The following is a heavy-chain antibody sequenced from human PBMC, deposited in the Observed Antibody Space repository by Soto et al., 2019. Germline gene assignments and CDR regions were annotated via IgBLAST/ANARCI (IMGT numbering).Heavy chain of an antibody. J-gene: IGHJ5*02. D-gene: IGHD2-15*01. V-gene: IGHV1-2*04. CDR2: INPNSGGT. Sequence: PSVKVSCKASGYTFTGYYMHWVRQAPGQGLEWMGWINPNSGGTNYAQKFQGWVTMTRDTSISTAYMELSRLRSDDTAVYYCARGAGGYCSGGSCYNWFDPWGQGTLVTVSS. CDR3: ARGAGGYCSGGSCYNWFDP. CDR1: GYTFTGYY.